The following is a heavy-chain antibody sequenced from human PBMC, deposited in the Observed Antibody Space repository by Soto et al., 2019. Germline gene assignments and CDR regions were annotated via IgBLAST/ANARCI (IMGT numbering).Heavy chain of an antibody. J-gene: IGHJ6*02. CDR2: INPNSGGT. Sequence: GASVKVSCKASGYTFTGYYMHWVRQAPGQGLEWMGWINPNSGGTNYAQKFQGWVTMTRDTSISTAYMELSRLRSDDTAVYYCARDYGYCISTSCHYYYGMDVWGQGTTVTVSS. D-gene: IGHD2-2*03. V-gene: IGHV1-2*04. CDR1: GYTFTGYY. CDR3: ARDYGYCISTSCHYYYGMDV.